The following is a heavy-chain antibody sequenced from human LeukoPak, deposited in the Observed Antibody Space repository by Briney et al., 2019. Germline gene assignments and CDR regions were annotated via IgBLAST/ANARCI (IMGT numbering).Heavy chain of an antibody. Sequence: GGSLRLSCAASGFTFSSYSRNWVRQAPGKGLEWVSSISSSSSYIYYADSVKGRFTISRDNAKNSLYLQMNSLRAEDTAVHYCARDSLAGPPVHYFDYWGQGTLVTVSS. CDR2: ISSSSSYI. CDR1: GFTFSSYS. J-gene: IGHJ4*02. D-gene: IGHD7-27*01. CDR3: ARDSLAGPPVHYFDY. V-gene: IGHV3-21*01.